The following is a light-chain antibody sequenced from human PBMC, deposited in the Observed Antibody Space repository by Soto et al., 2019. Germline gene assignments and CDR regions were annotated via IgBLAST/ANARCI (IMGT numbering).Light chain of an antibody. Sequence: EIVLTQSPGTLSLSPGERATLSCRASQSVTTSYLAWYQRKPGQAPRLLIYGASSGATGIPNRFSGSGSGTDFTLTISRLEPEDCAVYYCQHYGSSPRFGQGTKVEIK. CDR1: QSVTTSY. CDR3: QHYGSSPR. CDR2: GAS. V-gene: IGKV3-20*01. J-gene: IGKJ1*01.